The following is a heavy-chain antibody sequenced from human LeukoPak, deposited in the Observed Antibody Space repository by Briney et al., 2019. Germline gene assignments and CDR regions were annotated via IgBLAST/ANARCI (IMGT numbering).Heavy chain of an antibody. J-gene: IGHJ6*02. CDR1: GFTFSSYD. CDR2: IGTAGDT. Sequence: PGGSLRLSCAASGFTFSSYDMRWVRQATGKGLEWVSAIGTAGDTYYPGSVKGRFTISRENAKNSLYLQMNSLRAEDTAVYYCARAIAAAGPYYYYGMDVWGQGTTVTVSS. CDR3: ARAIAAAGPYYYYGMDV. V-gene: IGHV3-13*01. D-gene: IGHD6-13*01.